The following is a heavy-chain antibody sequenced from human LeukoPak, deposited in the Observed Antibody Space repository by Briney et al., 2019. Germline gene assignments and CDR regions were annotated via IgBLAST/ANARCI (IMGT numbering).Heavy chain of an antibody. CDR2: MNPNSGNT. V-gene: IGHV1-8*01. J-gene: IGHJ5*02. CDR1: GYTFTSYD. Sequence: ASVKVSCKASGYTFTSYDINWVRQATGQGLEWMGWMNPNSGNTGYAQKFQGRVTMTRNTSISTAYMELSSLRSEDAAVYYCARDMYYDFWSGYSNWFDPWGQGTLVTVSS. CDR3: ARDMYYDFWSGYSNWFDP. D-gene: IGHD3-3*01.